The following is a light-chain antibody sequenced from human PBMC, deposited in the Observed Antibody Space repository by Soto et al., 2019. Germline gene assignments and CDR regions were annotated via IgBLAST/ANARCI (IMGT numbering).Light chain of an antibody. CDR3: QTWGTGIRV. CDR2: LNSDGSH. J-gene: IGLJ2*01. V-gene: IGLV4-69*01. Sequence: QPVLTQSPSASASLGASVKLTCALSSGHSNYAIAWHQQQPEKGPRFLMRLNSDGSHNKGDGFPDRFSGSSSGAERYLTISRLQSEDEGDYYCQTWGTGIRVFGGGTKLTVL. CDR1: SGHSNYA.